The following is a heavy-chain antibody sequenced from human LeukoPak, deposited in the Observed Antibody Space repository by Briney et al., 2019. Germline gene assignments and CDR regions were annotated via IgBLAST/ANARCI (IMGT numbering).Heavy chain of an antibody. CDR2: IYYSGST. Sequence: SETLSLTCTVSGGSISSSSYYWGWIRQPPGKGLEWIGSIYYSGSTYYNPSLKSRVTISVDTSKNQFSLKLSSVTAADTAVYYCARETIAVAGRSKYFQHWGQGTLVTVSS. V-gene: IGHV4-39*07. CDR3: ARETIAVAGRSKYFQH. D-gene: IGHD6-19*01. J-gene: IGHJ1*01. CDR1: GGSISSSSYY.